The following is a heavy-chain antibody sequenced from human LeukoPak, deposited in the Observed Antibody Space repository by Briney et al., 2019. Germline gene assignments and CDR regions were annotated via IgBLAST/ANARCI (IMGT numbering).Heavy chain of an antibody. CDR3: AKDQRMLELLDRLGTLDY. Sequence: GGSLRLSCAASGFTFSNCAMHWVRQAPGQGLEWVSSIDGRSTDIYYADSVKGRFTISRDNAKNSLYLQMNSLRAEDTAVYYCAKDQRMLELLDRLGTLDYWGQGTLVTVSS. J-gene: IGHJ4*02. D-gene: IGHD1-7*01. CDR2: IDGRSTDI. V-gene: IGHV3-21*01. CDR1: GFTFSNCA.